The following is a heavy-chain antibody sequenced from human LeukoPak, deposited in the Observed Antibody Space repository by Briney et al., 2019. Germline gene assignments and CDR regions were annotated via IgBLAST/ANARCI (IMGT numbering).Heavy chain of an antibody. D-gene: IGHD3-22*01. J-gene: IGHJ4*02. Sequence: GGSLRLSCAASGFTFSSYAMSWVRQSPGKGLEWVSAISGSGGNTYSADSVKGRCTISRDNSKKTLFLHMNSLRAEDTAVYYCARGMSATSGYLELEYWGQGTLVTVSS. CDR2: ISGSGGNT. CDR3: ARGMSATSGYLELEY. V-gene: IGHV3-23*01. CDR1: GFTFSSYA.